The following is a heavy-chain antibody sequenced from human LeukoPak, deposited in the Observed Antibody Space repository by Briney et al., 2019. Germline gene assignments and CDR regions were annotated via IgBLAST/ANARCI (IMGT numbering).Heavy chain of an antibody. Sequence: QTGGSLRPSCAASGFTFSSYDMHWVRQATGKGLEWVSAIGTAGDTYYPGSVKGRFTISRENAKNSLYLQMNSLRAEDTAVYYCARSLSYDYYGMDVWGQGTTVTVSS. V-gene: IGHV3-13*01. CDR2: IGTAGDT. CDR3: ARSLSYDYYGMDV. J-gene: IGHJ6*02. CDR1: GFTFSSYD.